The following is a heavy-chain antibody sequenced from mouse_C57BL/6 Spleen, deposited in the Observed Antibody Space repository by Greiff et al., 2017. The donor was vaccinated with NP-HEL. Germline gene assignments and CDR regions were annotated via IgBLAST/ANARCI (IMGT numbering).Heavy chain of an antibody. V-gene: IGHV5-17*01. CDR2: ISSGSSTI. J-gene: IGHJ4*01. CDR3: ATVTGNYYAMDY. CDR1: GFTFSDYG. Sequence: EVQRVESGGGLVKPGGSLKLSCAASGFTFSDYGMHWVRQAPEKGLEWVAYISSGSSTIYYADTVKGRFTISRDNAKNTLFLQMTRLRSEDTAMLYSATVTGNYYAMDYWGQGTSVTVSS. D-gene: IGHD4-1*01.